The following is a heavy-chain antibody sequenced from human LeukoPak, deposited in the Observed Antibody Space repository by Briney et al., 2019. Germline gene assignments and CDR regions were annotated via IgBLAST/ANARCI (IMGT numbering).Heavy chain of an antibody. CDR2: ITGGGRT. CDR3: AKDRVRRISGSIDY. CDR1: GFTFSDYA. Sequence: GGSLRLSCAASGFTFSDYAMSWVRQAPGKGPEWVSAITGGGRTYYADSVKGRFTISRDSSKNTLYLQMNSLRAEDTAVYYCAKDRVRRISGSIDYWGQGTLVTVSS. J-gene: IGHJ4*02. D-gene: IGHD3-10*01. V-gene: IGHV3-23*01.